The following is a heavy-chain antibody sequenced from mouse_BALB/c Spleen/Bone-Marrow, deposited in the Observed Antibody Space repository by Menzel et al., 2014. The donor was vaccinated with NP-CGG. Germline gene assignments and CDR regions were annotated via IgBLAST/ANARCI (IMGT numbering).Heavy chain of an antibody. V-gene: IGHV2-4-1*01. CDR3: ARKDYRYDYFDY. Sequence: QVQLKDSGPGLVQPSQSLSITCTVSGFSLTSYDVHWVRQSPGKGLEWLGGIWSGGGTDYDAAFISRLNITKDNSKSQVFIKMNSLQADDTAIYFCARKDYRYDYFDYWGQGTTLTVSS. J-gene: IGHJ2*01. D-gene: IGHD2-14*01. CDR2: IWSGGGT. CDR1: GFSLTSYD.